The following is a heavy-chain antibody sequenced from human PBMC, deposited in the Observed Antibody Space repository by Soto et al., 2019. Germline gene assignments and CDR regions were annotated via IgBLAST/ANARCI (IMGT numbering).Heavy chain of an antibody. V-gene: IGHV1-18*01. CDR2: ISAYNGNT. J-gene: IGHJ6*02. CDR3: ASGYSYGYPEHYYYYGMDV. CDR1: GYTFTSYG. D-gene: IGHD5-18*01. Sequence: QVQLVQSGAEVKKPGASVKVSCKASGYTFTSYGISWVRQAPGQGLEWMGWISAYNGNTNYAQKIQGRVTMTTDTYTSTAYMELRSLRSDDTAVYYCASGYSYGYPEHYYYYGMDVWGQGTTVTVSS.